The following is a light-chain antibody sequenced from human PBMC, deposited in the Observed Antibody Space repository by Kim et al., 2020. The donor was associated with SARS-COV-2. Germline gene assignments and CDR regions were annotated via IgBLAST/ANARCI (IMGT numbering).Light chain of an antibody. CDR1: KLGDKY. V-gene: IGLV3-1*01. CDR2: QDS. Sequence: SYELTQPPSGSVSPGQTASITCSGDKLGDKYACWYQQKPGQSPVLVIYQDSKRPSGVPERFSGSNSGNTATLTISGTQAMDEADYYCQAWDSSTGVFGTG. J-gene: IGLJ1*01. CDR3: QAWDSSTGV.